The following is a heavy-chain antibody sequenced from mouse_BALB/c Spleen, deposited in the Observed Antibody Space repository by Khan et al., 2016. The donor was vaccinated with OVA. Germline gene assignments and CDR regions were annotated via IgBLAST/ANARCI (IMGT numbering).Heavy chain of an antibody. V-gene: IGHV3-2*02. CDR2: ISYSGST. J-gene: IGHJ2*01. Sequence: EVELVESGPGLVKPSQSLSLTCTVTGYSITSGYGWNWIRQFPGNKLEWMGYISYSGSTNYNPSLKSRISITRDTSKNQFFLQLNSVTTEDTATYYCARTARIKYWGKGTTRTVSS. CDR3: ARTARIKY. CDR1: GYSITSGYG. D-gene: IGHD1-2*01.